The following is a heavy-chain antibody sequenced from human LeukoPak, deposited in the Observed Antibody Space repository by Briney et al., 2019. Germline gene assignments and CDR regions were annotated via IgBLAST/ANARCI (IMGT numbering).Heavy chain of an antibody. V-gene: IGHV1-3*01. J-gene: IGHJ4*02. CDR3: ARVSDDSGWNFDY. CDR1: GFTFTSHG. D-gene: IGHD6-19*01. Sequence: GASVKVSCKASGFTFTSHGISWVRQAPGQRLEWMGWINAGNGNRKYSQKFQDRGTITRETSATTAYMELNSLTSEDTAVYYCARVSDDSGWNFDYWGQGTLLTVSS. CDR2: INAGNGNR.